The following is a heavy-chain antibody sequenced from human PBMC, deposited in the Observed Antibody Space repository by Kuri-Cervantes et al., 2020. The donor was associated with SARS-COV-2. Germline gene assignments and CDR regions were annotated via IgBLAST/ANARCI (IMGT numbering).Heavy chain of an antibody. CDR3: VRLPPPLKGVVPAH. D-gene: IGHD2-8*01. J-gene: IGHJ4*02. V-gene: IGHV4-39*01. Sequence: SETLSLTCTVSGDSISSSAFYWGWIRQPPGKGLEWIAKIYYTGSTYYNPSLKSRVTISVDTSKNQFSLKLTSVTATDTAMYYCVRLPPPLKGVVPAHWGQGTLVTVSS. CDR1: GDSISSSAFY. CDR2: IYYTGST.